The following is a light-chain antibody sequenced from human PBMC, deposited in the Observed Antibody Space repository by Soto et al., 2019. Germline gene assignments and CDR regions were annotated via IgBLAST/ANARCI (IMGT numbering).Light chain of an antibody. CDR1: QSVTKNY. Sequence: EIVLTQSPGTLSLSPGERATLSGGASQSVTKNYLAWSQQKPGQGPGLLIYAASGRATGIPDRFSGSGSGTDFTLTISRLEPEDFAVYYCQQYVTSRTFGQGTKVEIK. J-gene: IGKJ1*01. V-gene: IGKV3-20*01. CDR2: AAS. CDR3: QQYVTSRT.